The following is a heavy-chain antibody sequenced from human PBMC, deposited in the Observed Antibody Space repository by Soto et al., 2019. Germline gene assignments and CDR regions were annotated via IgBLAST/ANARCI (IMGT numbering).Heavy chain of an antibody. CDR1: GGTFSSYA. Sequence: SVKVSCKASGGTFSSYALSWVRQAPGQGLEWMGGIIPIFGTANYAQKFQGRVTITADESTSTAYMELSSLRSEDRAVYYCARGGQVRGAYGMDVWAQGTTVPVSS. CDR3: ARGGQVRGAYGMDV. V-gene: IGHV1-69*13. CDR2: IIPIFGTA. D-gene: IGHD3-10*01. J-gene: IGHJ6*02.